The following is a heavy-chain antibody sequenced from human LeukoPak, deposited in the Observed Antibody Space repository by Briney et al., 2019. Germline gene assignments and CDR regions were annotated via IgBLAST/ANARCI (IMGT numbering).Heavy chain of an antibody. CDR3: AKDWGSSWYPNWFDP. J-gene: IGHJ5*02. D-gene: IGHD6-13*01. Sequence: GGSLRLSCAASGFTFTSSAMSWVRQAPGKGLEWVSAISGSGHSTDYADSVKGRFTISRDNSKNTLYLQMNSLRAEDTAVYYCAKDWGSSWYPNWFDPWGQGTLVTVSS. CDR2: ISGSGHST. CDR1: GFTFTSSA. V-gene: IGHV3-23*01.